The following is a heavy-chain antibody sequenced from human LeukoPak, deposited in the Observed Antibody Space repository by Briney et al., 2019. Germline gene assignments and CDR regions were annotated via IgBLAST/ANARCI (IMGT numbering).Heavy chain of an antibody. V-gene: IGHV3-7*01. D-gene: IGHD6-25*01. CDR2: IEKDGSDK. Sequence: GGSLRLSCTASEFTFSNFWMTWVRQAPGKGLEWVASIEKDGSDKYYVDSVTGRFTISRDNAKTSLYLQKNSLRADDTAVYYCARLSGFTETSHFDSWGQGALVTVSS. CDR3: ARLSGFTETSHFDS. CDR1: EFTFSNFW. J-gene: IGHJ4*02.